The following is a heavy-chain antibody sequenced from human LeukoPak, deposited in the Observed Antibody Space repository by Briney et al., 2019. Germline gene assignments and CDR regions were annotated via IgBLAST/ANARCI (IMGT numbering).Heavy chain of an antibody. CDR1: GCTFTSYA. V-gene: IGHV1-3*01. CDR3: ARRDNWNFKWFDP. Sequence: AASVKVSCKASGCTFTSYAMHWVRQAPGQRLEWMGWINAGNGNTKYSQKFQGRVTITRDTSASTAYMELSSLRSEDTAVYYCARRDNWNFKWFDPWGQGTLVTVSS. D-gene: IGHD1-7*01. J-gene: IGHJ5*02. CDR2: INAGNGNT.